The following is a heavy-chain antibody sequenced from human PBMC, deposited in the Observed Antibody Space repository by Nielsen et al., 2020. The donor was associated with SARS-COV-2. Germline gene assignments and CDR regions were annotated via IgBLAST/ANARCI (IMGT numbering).Heavy chain of an antibody. Sequence: VRQAPGKGLEWVSSISGSSSYIYYTDSVKGRFTISRDNAKNSLYLQMNSLRAEDTAVYYCAKDAYDFWSGYSSDYWGQGTLVTVSS. J-gene: IGHJ4*02. CDR2: ISGSSSYI. CDR3: AKDAYDFWSGYSSDY. D-gene: IGHD3-3*01. V-gene: IGHV3-21*01.